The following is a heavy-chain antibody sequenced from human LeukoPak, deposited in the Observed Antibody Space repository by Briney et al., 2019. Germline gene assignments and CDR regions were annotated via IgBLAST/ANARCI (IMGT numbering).Heavy chain of an antibody. CDR3: ARGREYSHDGSGYYGSYFDY. V-gene: IGHV3-64*01. CDR2: ITGNGDTT. CDR1: GFTFSTYA. Sequence: PGGSLRLSCEASGFTFSTYAMHWVRQAPGKGLEYVSAITGNGDTTSYANSVQGRFTISRDNSRNTRYLQMGSLRAEDMAVYYCARGREYSHDGSGYYGSYFDYWGQGTLVTVSS. J-gene: IGHJ4*02. D-gene: IGHD3-22*01.